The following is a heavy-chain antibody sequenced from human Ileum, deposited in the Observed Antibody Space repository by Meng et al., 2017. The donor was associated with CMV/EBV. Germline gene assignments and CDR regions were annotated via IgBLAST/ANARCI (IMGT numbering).Heavy chain of an antibody. CDR2: LSSDGSDK. V-gene: IGHV3-33*08. CDR3: ARDRNKYLGPAYYGLDV. J-gene: IGHJ6*01. CDR1: GGSFNGYG. D-gene: IGHD1/OR15-1a*01. Sequence: GESLKISCAVSGGSFNGYGMHWVRQAPGKGLEWVAVLSSDGSDKDYADSVRGRFTISGDNFKNTLYLEMNNLRAEDTAVYFCARDRNKYLGPAYYGLDVCG.